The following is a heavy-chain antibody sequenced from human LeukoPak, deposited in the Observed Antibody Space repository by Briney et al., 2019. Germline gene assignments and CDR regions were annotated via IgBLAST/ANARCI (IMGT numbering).Heavy chain of an antibody. CDR2: IYYSGST. Sequence: PSETLSLTCTVSGGSISSGDYYWSWIRQPPGKGLEWIGYIYYSGSTYYNPSLKSRVTISVDTSKNQFSLKLSSVTAADTAVYYCARRAERGYSYFWFDPWGQGTLVTVSS. CDR3: ARRAERGYSYFWFDP. CDR1: GGSISSGDYY. D-gene: IGHD5-18*01. J-gene: IGHJ5*02. V-gene: IGHV4-30-4*02.